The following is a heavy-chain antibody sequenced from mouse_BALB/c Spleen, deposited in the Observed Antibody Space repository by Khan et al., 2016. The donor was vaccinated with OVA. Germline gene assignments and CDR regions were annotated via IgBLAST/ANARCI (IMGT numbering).Heavy chain of an antibody. J-gene: IGHJ3*01. Sequence: VQLKQSGPELVKLGASVKISCRASGYTFTDYIMDWVQQSHGKSLEWIGYIYPNNGDTGYNQKFKTKATLNVDISSSTAYLELRSLTSEDSAVYYCARSGYGSFAYWGQGTLVTVSA. CDR2: IYPNNGDT. V-gene: IGHV1S29*02. CDR3: ARSGYGSFAY. CDR1: GYTFTDYI. D-gene: IGHD1-2*01.